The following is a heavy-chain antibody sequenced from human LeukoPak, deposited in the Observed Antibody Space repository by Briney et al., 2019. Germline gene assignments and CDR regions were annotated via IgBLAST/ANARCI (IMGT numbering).Heavy chain of an antibody. V-gene: IGHV3-23*01. CDR1: GFTFSSYA. CDR2: ISGSGGST. J-gene: IGHJ3*02. D-gene: IGHD1-26*01. CDR3: AKDIVGAMRSVDAFDI. Sequence: PGGSLRLSCAASGFTFSSYAMSWVRQAPGKGLEWVSAISGSGGSTYYADSVKGRFTISRDNSKNTLYLQMNSLRAEDTAVYYCAKDIVGAMRSVDAFDIWGQGTTVTVSS.